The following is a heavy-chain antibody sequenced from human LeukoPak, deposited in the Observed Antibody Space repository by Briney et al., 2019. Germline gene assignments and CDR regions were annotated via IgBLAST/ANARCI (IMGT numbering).Heavy chain of an antibody. CDR3: ARGEATAVAPGCDY. D-gene: IGHD5-18*01. Sequence: RPGGSLRLSCAASGFMFNDYSMNWVRQAPGKGLEWVSYISSGGSTIYYADSVKGRFTISRDNAKNSLFLQMNSLRDEDTAMYYCARGEATAVAPGCDYWGQGILATVSS. CDR1: GFMFNDYS. CDR2: ISSGGSTI. V-gene: IGHV3-48*02. J-gene: IGHJ4*02.